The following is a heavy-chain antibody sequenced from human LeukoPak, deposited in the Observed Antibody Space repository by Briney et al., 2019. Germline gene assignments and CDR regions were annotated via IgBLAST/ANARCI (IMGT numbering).Heavy chain of an antibody. CDR3: GRSFLSTAWPRDVDY. CDR2: IYTSGST. CDR1: GGSISSYY. D-gene: IGHD1-1*01. Sequence: SETLSLTCTVSGGSISSYYWSWIRQPAGKELEWIGRIYTSGSTDYNPSLQSRVTMSIDTSNNQFSLRLSSVTAADTAVYYCGRSFLSTAWPRDVDYWGQGSLVTVSS. V-gene: IGHV4-4*07. J-gene: IGHJ4*02.